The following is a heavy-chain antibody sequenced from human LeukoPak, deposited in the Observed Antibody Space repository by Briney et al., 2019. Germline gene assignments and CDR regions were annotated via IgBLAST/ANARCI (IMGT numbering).Heavy chain of an antibody. D-gene: IGHD4-23*01. V-gene: IGHV1-69*05. CDR3: ARDNSVEDTAWWFDP. J-gene: IGHJ5*02. Sequence: PVKVSCKASGGTFSSYAISWVRQAPGQGLEWMGGIIPIFGTASYAQKFQGRVTMTRDMSTSTDYMELSSLRSEDTAVYYCARDNSVEDTAWWFDPWGQGTLVTVSS. CDR1: GGTFSSYA. CDR2: IIPIFGTA.